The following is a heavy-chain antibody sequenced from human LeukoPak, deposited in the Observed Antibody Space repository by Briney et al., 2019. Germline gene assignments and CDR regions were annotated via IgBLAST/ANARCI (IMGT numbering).Heavy chain of an antibody. Sequence: GGSLRLSCAASGFTVSSNYMSWVRQAPGKGLEWVSVIYSGGGTYYADSVKGRFTISRDNSKNTLYLQMNSLRAEDTAVYYCARVPYYYDSSGYYPEGAFDIWGQGTMVTVSS. CDR3: ARVPYYYDSSGYYPEGAFDI. CDR2: IYSGGGT. V-gene: IGHV3-66*01. D-gene: IGHD3-22*01. CDR1: GFTVSSNY. J-gene: IGHJ3*02.